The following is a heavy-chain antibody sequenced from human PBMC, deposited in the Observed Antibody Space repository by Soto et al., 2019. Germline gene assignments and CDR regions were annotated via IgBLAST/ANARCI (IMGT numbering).Heavy chain of an antibody. CDR3: ARGTRITIFGVVIKYGMDV. J-gene: IGHJ6*02. V-gene: IGHV4-61*08. D-gene: IGHD3-3*01. CDR2: IYHSGTT. CDR1: GGSISSGGYS. Sequence: SETLSLTCAVSGGSISSGGYSWSWIRQPPGKGLEWIGYIYHSGTTSYNPSLESRVTISIDTSKKQVSLKLSSVTAADTAVYYCARGTRITIFGVVIKYGMDVWGQGTTVTVSS.